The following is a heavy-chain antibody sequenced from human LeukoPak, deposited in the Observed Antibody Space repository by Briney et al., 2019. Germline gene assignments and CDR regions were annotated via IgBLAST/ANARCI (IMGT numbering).Heavy chain of an antibody. V-gene: IGHV3-11*04. Sequence: GGSLRLSCAASGFTFSDYYMSWIRQAPGKGLEWVSYISSSGSTIYYADSVKGRFTISRDNSKNTLYLQMNSLRAEDTAVYYCAKSPDYNNWFDPWGQGTLVTVSS. D-gene: IGHD4-11*01. J-gene: IGHJ5*02. CDR2: ISSSGSTI. CDR1: GFTFSDYY. CDR3: AKSPDYNNWFDP.